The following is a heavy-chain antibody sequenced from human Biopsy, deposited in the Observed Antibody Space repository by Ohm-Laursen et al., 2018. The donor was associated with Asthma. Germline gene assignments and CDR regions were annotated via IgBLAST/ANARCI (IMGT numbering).Heavy chain of an antibody. CDR3: ARGDSSNWSHYYFDY. V-gene: IGHV3-53*01. CDR2: IYSGGTS. D-gene: IGHD3-22*01. J-gene: IGHJ4*02. CDR1: GFAFSSDY. Sequence: SLRLSCTASGFAFSSDYMFWVRQAPGKGLEWVSVIYSGGTSHTADSARGRFTISRDYSKNTLYLQMHSLRAEDTAVYYCARGDSSNWSHYYFDYWGQGTLVTVSS.